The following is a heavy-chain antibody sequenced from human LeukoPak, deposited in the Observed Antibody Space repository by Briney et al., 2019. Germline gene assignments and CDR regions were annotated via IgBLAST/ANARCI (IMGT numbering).Heavy chain of an antibody. D-gene: IGHD5-18*01. Sequence: PGGSLRLSCAASGLTFSNYAMSWVRQAPGKGLEWVSTISGSGDTTYYADSVKGRFTISRDNSKNTLYLQMNSLRAEDTAVYYCAKAKTQAMVLPGNYWGQGTLVTVSS. CDR1: GLTFSNYA. J-gene: IGHJ4*02. V-gene: IGHV3-23*01. CDR2: ISGSGDTT. CDR3: AKAKTQAMVLPGNY.